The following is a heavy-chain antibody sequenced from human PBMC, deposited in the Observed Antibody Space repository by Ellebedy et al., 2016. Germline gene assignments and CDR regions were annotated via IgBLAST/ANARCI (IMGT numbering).Heavy chain of an antibody. CDR3: AREVLFDAFDI. CDR2: IYSGGST. Sequence: GESLKISCAASGFTVSSNYMSWVRQAPGKGLEWVSVIYSGGSTYYADSVKGRFTISRDNSKNTLYLQMNSLRAEDTAVYYCAREVLFDAFDIWGQGTMVTVSS. D-gene: IGHD4/OR15-4a*01. CDR1: GFTVSSNY. J-gene: IGHJ3*02. V-gene: IGHV3-66*01.